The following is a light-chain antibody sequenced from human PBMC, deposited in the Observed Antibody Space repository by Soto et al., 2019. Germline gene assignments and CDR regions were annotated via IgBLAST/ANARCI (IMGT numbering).Light chain of an antibody. CDR1: SSDVGSYNL. CDR3: CSYAVSSTWV. V-gene: IGLV2-23*02. J-gene: IGLJ3*02. CDR2: EVS. Sequence: QSALTQPASVSGSPGQSITISCTGNSSDVGSYNLVSWSQQHPGKAPKLIIYEVSKRPSWVSNRCSGSKAGNTASLTISGLQADDEADYYCCSYAVSSTWVFGGRIKLTVL.